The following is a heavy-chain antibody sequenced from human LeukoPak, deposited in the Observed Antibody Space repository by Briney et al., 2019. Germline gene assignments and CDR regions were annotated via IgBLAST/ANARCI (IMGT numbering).Heavy chain of an antibody. CDR2: TNVGNDYT. CDR1: GGTFSGYA. CDR3: ARDDFSTYPGLNYFDY. Sequence: ASVKVSCKASGGTFSGYAISWVRQAPGQRLEWMGWTNVGNDYTESSQKFQDRLTITSDTTATTVYMELSSLRSEDTAVYYCARDDFSTYPGLNYFDYWGQGSLVTVSS. V-gene: IGHV1-3*01. J-gene: IGHJ4*02. D-gene: IGHD4-11*01.